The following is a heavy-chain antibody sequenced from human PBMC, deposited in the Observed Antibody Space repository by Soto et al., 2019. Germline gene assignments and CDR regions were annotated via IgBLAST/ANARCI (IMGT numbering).Heavy chain of an antibody. V-gene: IGHV3-21*06. CDR1: GFTFSIYS. D-gene: IGHD4-17*01. Sequence: EVQLVQSGGGLVKPGGSLRLSCAASGFTFSIYSMNWVRQAPGKGLEWVSSISSRGNYIYDADSMKGRFTVSRDNAKNSQYLQMNSLRAEDTAVYYCARDRSEYGGYDYWGQGDLVTVSS. CDR3: ARDRSEYGGYDY. CDR2: ISSRGNYI. J-gene: IGHJ4*02.